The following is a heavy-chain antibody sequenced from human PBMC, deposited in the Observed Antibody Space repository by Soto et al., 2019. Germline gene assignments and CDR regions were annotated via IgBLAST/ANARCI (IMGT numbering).Heavy chain of an antibody. Sequence: QVQLVQSGAEVKKPGASVKVSCKASGYTFTSYDINWVRQATGQGLEWMGWMNTNSGNTGYAQKFQGRVTMTRNTSISTDYMELSSLRSEDTAVYYCARGRPGYYYGSGSYYSSSAFDIWGQGTMVTVSS. D-gene: IGHD3-10*01. V-gene: IGHV1-8*01. J-gene: IGHJ3*02. CDR2: MNTNSGNT. CDR1: GYTFTSYD. CDR3: ARGRPGYYYGSGSYYSSSAFDI.